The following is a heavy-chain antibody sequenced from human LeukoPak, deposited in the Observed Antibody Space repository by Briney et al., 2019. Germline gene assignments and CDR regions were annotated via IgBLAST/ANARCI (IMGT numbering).Heavy chain of an antibody. CDR2: INHSGST. D-gene: IGHD3-9*01. CDR3: ASQGLRYFDWLAPFDY. Sequence: SETLSLTCAVYGGSFSGYYWSWVRQPPGKGLEWMGEINHSGSTNYNPSLKSRVTISVDTSKNQFSLKLSSVTAADTAVYYCASQGLRYFDWLAPFDYWGQGTLVTVSS. V-gene: IGHV4-34*01. CDR1: GGSFSGYY. J-gene: IGHJ4*02.